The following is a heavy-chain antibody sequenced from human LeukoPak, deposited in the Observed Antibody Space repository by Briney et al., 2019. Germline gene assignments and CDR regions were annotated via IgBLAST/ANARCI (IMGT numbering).Heavy chain of an antibody. D-gene: IGHD4-11*01. CDR1: GYTFTSYY. Sequence: ASVKVSCKASGYTFTSYYMHWVRQAPGQGLEWMGIINPSGGSTSYAQKFQGRVTMTRDTSTSTVYMELSSLRSEDTAVYYCARGETVTTSQWWSHYYYYYMDVWGKGTTVTVSS. J-gene: IGHJ6*03. CDR3: ARGETVTTSQWWSHYYYYYMDV. V-gene: IGHV1-46*01. CDR2: INPSGGST.